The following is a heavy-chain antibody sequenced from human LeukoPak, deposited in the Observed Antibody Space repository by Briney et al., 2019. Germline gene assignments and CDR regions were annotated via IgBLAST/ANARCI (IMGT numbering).Heavy chain of an antibody. CDR3: ASPGSGRHAFDI. CDR1: GGSFSGYY. V-gene: IGHV4-34*01. J-gene: IGHJ3*02. D-gene: IGHD3-10*01. Sequence: PSETLSLTCAVYGGSFSGYYWSWIRQPPGKRLEWIGEINHSGSTNYNPSLKSRVTISVDTSKNQFSLKLSSVTAADTAVYYCASPGSGRHAFDIWGQGTMVTVSS. CDR2: INHSGST.